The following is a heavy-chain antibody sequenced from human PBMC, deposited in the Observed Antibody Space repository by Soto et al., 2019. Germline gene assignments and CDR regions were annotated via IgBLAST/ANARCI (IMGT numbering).Heavy chain of an antibody. CDR1: GDSFSKYT. Sequence: QVQLVQSGAEVKKPGSSVRVSCKATGDSFSKYTVNWVRQAPRQGLEWMGGIIPRFGTTNYAPTLQGRVTITAGQSRNKVYMELSSLRSEGTALYYCARGRGLYNSGRSQLDSWGQGTLVTVSS. CDR2: IIPRFGTT. D-gene: IGHD1-1*01. J-gene: IGHJ4*02. CDR3: ARGRGLYNSGRSQLDS. V-gene: IGHV1-69*01.